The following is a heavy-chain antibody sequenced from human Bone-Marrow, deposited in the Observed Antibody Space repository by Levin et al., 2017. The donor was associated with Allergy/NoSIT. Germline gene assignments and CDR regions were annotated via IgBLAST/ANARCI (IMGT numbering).Heavy chain of an antibody. D-gene: IGHD1-26*01. CDR2: IYSGGST. J-gene: IGHJ4*02. CDR1: GFTVSSNY. V-gene: IGHV3-53*01. Sequence: PGGSLRLSCAASGFTVSSNYITWVRQAPGKGLEWVSFIYSGGSTYYADSVKGRFTISRDNSKNTVYLQMNSLGAEDTAMYYCARGGSYWAFDFWGQGTLVTVSS. CDR3: ARGGSYWAFDF.